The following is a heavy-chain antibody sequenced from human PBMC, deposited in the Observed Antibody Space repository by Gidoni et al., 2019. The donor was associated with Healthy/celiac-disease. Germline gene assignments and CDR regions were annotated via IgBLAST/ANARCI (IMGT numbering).Heavy chain of an antibody. CDR2: INPNSGCT. Sequence: QVQLVQSGAEVKKPGASVKVSCKASGYTFTGYYMHWVRQAPGQGLEWMGWINPNSGCTNYAQKFQGWVTMTRDTSISTAYMELSRLRSDDTAVYYCAREGDDILTGIGKQKTRVDAFDIWGQGTMVTVSS. D-gene: IGHD3-9*01. J-gene: IGHJ3*02. CDR1: GYTFTGYY. V-gene: IGHV1-2*04. CDR3: AREGDDILTGIGKQKTRVDAFDI.